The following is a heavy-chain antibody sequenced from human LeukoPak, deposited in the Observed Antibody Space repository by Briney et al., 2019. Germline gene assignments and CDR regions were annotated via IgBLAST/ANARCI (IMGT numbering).Heavy chain of an antibody. CDR2: ISSSGSSI. D-gene: IGHD4-17*01. CDR3: ARDENGDFSFDY. Sequence: GGSLRLSCAASGFTFSSYEMNWVRQAPGKGLEWVSYISSSGSSIYYADSVKGQFTISRDNAKNSLYLQMNSLRAEDTAIYYCARDENGDFSFDYWGQGTLVTVSS. CDR1: GFTFSSYE. V-gene: IGHV3-48*03. J-gene: IGHJ4*02.